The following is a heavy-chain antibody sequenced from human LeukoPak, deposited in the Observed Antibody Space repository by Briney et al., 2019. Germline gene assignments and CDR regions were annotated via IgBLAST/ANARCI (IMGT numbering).Heavy chain of an antibody. CDR3: ARGGGSGSRYGAFDI. CDR2: IYYSGST. D-gene: IGHD3-10*01. J-gene: IGHJ3*02. V-gene: IGHV4-59*01. CDR1: GGSISSYY. Sequence: SENLSLNGTVSGGSISSYYWSWIRQPPGKGLAWIGYIYYSGSTNYNPSLKSRVTISVDTSKNQFSLKLSSVTAADTAVYYCARGGGSGSRYGAFDIWGQGTMVTVSS.